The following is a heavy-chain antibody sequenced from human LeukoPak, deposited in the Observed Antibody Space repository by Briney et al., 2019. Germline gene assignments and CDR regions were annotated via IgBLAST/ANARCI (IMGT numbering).Heavy chain of an antibody. J-gene: IGHJ4*02. V-gene: IGHV3-48*02. CDR2: ISSSSSTI. D-gene: IGHD6-13*01. Sequence: GGSLRLSCAASGFTFSSYSMNWVRQAPGKGLEWVSYISSSSSTIYYADSVKGRFTISRDNAKNSLYLQMNSLRDEDTAVYYCARGVVAAAGPSVDYWGQGTLVTVSS. CDR3: ARGVVAAAGPSVDY. CDR1: GFTFSSYS.